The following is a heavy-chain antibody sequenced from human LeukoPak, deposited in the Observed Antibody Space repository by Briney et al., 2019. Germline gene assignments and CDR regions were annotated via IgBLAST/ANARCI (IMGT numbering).Heavy chain of an antibody. CDR1: GGSISSGGYS. CDR3: ARSSVAAAGYFDY. Sequence: SETLSLTCAVSGGSISSGGYSWSWIRQPPGKGLEWTGYIYHSGSTYYNPSLKSRVTISVDRSKNQLSLKLSSVTAADTAVYYCARSSVAAAGYFDYWGQGTLVTVSS. D-gene: IGHD6-13*01. J-gene: IGHJ4*02. CDR2: IYHSGST. V-gene: IGHV4-30-2*01.